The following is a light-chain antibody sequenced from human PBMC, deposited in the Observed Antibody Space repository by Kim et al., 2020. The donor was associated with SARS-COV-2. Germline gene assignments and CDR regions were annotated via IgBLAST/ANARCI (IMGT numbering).Light chain of an antibody. J-gene: IGKJ1*01. CDR2: GAS. CDR1: QSVSSN. CDR3: QQYNDCPWT. Sequence: EIVMTQSPATLSVSPGERATLSCRASQSVSSNLAWYQQKPGQAPRLLIYGASTRATGIPARFSGSASGTEFTLTISSLQSEDFAVYYCQQYNDCPWTFGQGTKVDIK. V-gene: IGKV3-15*01.